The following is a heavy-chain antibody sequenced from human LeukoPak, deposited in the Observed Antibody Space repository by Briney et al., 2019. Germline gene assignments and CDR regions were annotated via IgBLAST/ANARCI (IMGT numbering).Heavy chain of an antibody. CDR1: GFTFSSYS. CDR3: ARGLYYDSSGYEPLDY. D-gene: IGHD3-22*01. V-gene: IGHV3-21*01. CDR2: ISSSYI. Sequence: GGSLRLSCAASGFTFSSYSMNWVRQAPGKGLEWVSSISSSYIYYADSVKGRFTISRDNAENSLYLQMNSLRAEDTAVYYCARGLYYDSSGYEPLDYWGQGTLVTVSS. J-gene: IGHJ4*02.